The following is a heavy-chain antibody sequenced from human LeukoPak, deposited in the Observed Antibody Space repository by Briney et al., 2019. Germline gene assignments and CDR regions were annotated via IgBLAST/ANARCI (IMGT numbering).Heavy chain of an antibody. CDR1: GFTFSDYY. Sequence: GALRLSCAASGFTFSDYYMSWIRQAPGKGLEWVSYISSSGSTIYYADSVKGRFTISRDNAQNSLYLQMNSLRAEDTAVYYCARDSSNDYNFWSGYYTNYMDVWGKGTTVTVSS. CDR2: ISSSGSTI. J-gene: IGHJ6*03. V-gene: IGHV3-11*04. D-gene: IGHD3-3*01. CDR3: ARDSSNDYNFWSGYYTNYMDV.